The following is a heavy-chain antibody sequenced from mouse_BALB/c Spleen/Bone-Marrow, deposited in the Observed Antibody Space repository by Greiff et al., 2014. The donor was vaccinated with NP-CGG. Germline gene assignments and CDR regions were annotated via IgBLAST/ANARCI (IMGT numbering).Heavy chain of an antibody. CDR3: ARGENGYDVYWSFDV. Sequence: VQLQQSGAELVKPGASVKLSCKASGYTFTSYWMHWVKQRPGQGLEWIGEIDPSDSYTNYNQKFKGKATLTVDKSSSTAYMQLNSMTSEYSAVYYCARGENGYDVYWSFDVWGAGTTVTVSS. J-gene: IGHJ1*01. V-gene: IGHV1-69*02. CDR1: GYTFTSYW. D-gene: IGHD2-2*01. CDR2: IDPSDSYT.